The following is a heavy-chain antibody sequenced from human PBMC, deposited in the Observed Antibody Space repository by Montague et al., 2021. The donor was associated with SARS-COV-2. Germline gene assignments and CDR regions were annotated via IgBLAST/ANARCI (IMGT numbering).Heavy chain of an antibody. V-gene: IGHV6-1*01. CDR1: GDSVSSNSAA. J-gene: IGHJ4*02. CDR2: TYYRSKWYR. CDR3: ARSGYGGGTTWFYFDS. D-gene: IGHD6-13*01. Sequence: CAIFGDSVSSNSAAWNWIRQSPSRGLEWLGRTYYRSKWYRDYALXVRSRLTVNPDTSENQFSLQLNSVTPDDTAVYYCARSGYGGGTTWFYFDSWGPGTLITVSS.